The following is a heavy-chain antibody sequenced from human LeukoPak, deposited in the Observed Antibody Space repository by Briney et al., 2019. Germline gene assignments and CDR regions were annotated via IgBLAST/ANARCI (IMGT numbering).Heavy chain of an antibody. V-gene: IGHV4-59*08. CDR3: ARHWSGYTYAGRYYFYGMDV. D-gene: IGHD5-18*01. J-gene: IGHJ6*02. CDR1: GGVISTYY. CDR2: IYYTGST. Sequence: SETLSLTCTVSGGVISTYYWSWIRQPPGKGLEGIGYIYYTGSTNYNPSLKSRVTISVDTSKNQISLKLSSVTATDTAVYYCARHWSGYTYAGRYYFYGMDVWGQGTTVTVSS.